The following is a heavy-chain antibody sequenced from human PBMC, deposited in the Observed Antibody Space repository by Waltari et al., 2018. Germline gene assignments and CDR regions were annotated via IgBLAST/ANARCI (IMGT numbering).Heavy chain of an antibody. CDR3: TTWGSLMSD. J-gene: IGHJ4*02. CDR2: IKSKTDGGTA. V-gene: IGHV3-15*01. D-gene: IGHD3-16*01. CDR1: GFPFRYAW. Sequence: EVQLVESGGGLVKPGESLRLSCAASGFPFRYAWMNWVRQAPGKGLEWVGRIKSKTDGGTADYSAPVKGRFTISRDDSKNTLYLQMNSLETEDTAVYYCTTWGSLMSDWGQGTLVTVSS.